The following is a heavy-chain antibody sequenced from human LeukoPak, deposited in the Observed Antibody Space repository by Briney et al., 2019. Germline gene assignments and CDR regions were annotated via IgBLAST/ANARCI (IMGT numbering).Heavy chain of an antibody. J-gene: IGHJ4*02. CDR3: ARDHGGGSYFDY. V-gene: IGHV3-30*04. D-gene: IGHD2-15*01. Sequence: GRSLRLSCAASGFTFSSYAMHWVRQAPGKGLEWVAVISYDGSNKYYADSVKGRFTISRDNSKNTLYLRMNSLRAEDTAVYYCARDHGGGSYFDYWGQGTLVTVSS. CDR1: GFTFSSYA. CDR2: ISYDGSNK.